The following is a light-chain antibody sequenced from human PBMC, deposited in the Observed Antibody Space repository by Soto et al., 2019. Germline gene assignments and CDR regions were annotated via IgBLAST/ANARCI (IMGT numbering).Light chain of an antibody. CDR2: AAS. CDR3: QQADSFPWT. V-gene: IGKV1-12*02. Sequence: DIQMTQSPSSVSASVGDRVTITCRASQGISSWLVWYQQKPGKAPKLLIYAASTLQSGVPSRFSGSGYGTHFTLTISSLQPEDFATYYGQQADSFPWTFGQGPQVEIK. CDR1: QGISSW. J-gene: IGKJ1*01.